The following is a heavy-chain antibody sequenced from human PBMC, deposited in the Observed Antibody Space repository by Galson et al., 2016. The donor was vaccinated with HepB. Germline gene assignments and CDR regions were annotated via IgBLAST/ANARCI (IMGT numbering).Heavy chain of an antibody. J-gene: IGHJ6*02. Sequence: SVKVSCKVSGYTLTEFSIHWVRQDPGKGLEWMGGFDPEDGETIYAQKFQGRVTMTEDTSTDTAYMELSSLRSEDTAVYYCATLLYRSGLDVWGQGTTVTVSS. CDR3: ATLLYRSGLDV. CDR2: FDPEDGET. V-gene: IGHV1-24*01. D-gene: IGHD2/OR15-2a*01. CDR1: GYTLTEFS.